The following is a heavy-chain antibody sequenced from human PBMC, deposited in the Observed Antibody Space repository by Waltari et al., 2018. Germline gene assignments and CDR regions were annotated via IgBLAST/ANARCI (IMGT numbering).Heavy chain of an antibody. CDR2: ISCSVSAI. CDR3: ARFRRDGYHYFDY. J-gene: IGHJ4*02. Sequence: EVQLVESGGGLVQPGGSLRLSCAASGFTFSSYEMSWVRRAPGKGVEGVAYISCSVSAIYYADSGKGRFTISRDNAKNSLYLQMNSLRAEDTAVYYCARFRRDGYHYFDYWGQGTLVTVSS. CDR1: GFTFSSYE. D-gene: IGHD5-12*01. V-gene: IGHV3-48*03.